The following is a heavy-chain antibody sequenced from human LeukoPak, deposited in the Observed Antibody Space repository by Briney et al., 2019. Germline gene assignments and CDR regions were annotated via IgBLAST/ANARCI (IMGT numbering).Heavy chain of an antibody. CDR1: GDTFSSYG. CDR3: ARDLSVGATHIVAFDI. Sequence: GGSLRLYCAASGDTFSSYGMHWVRQAPGTGLEWVAVRSYDGSNKYYADSVKGRFTISRDNSKNTLYLQMNSLRAEDTAVYYCARDLSVGATHIVAFDIWGQGTMATVSS. V-gene: IGHV3-30*03. CDR2: RSYDGSNK. D-gene: IGHD1-26*01. J-gene: IGHJ3*02.